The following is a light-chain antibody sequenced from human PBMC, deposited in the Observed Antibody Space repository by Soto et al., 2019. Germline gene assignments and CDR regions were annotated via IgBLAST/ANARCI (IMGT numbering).Light chain of an antibody. J-gene: IGKJ5*01. CDR1: QSVSSSY. Sequence: EIVLTQSPGTLSLSPGERATLSCRASQSVSSSYLAWYQQKPGQAPRLLIYGASSRATGIPDRCSGSGSGTEFTLTISRMEPEDFAVYYCQQYGSSPRITFGQGTRLEIK. CDR2: GAS. V-gene: IGKV3-20*01. CDR3: QQYGSSPRIT.